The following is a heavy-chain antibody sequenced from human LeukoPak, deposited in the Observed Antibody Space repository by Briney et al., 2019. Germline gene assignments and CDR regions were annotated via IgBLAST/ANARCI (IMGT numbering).Heavy chain of an antibody. J-gene: IGHJ5*02. CDR3: ARHYGP. V-gene: IGHV4-61*01. CDR2: MYHTGSS. CDR1: GGSVNNDSYY. Sequence: SSETLSLTCTVSGGSVNNDSYYWTWIRQPPGKGLEWIGYMYHTGSSNYRPSLKSRVTISVDTSKNQFSLKLRSVTAADTAVYYCARHYGPWGQGTLVTVSS. D-gene: IGHD3-16*01.